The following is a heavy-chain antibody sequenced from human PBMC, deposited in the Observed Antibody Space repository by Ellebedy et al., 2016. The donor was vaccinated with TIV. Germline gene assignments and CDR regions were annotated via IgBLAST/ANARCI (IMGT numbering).Heavy chain of an antibody. CDR3: ATWRFGSGSYGSRY. CDR2: MNPNSGNT. V-gene: IGHV1-8*01. CDR1: GYTFTSYD. D-gene: IGHD1-26*01. Sequence: ASVKVSCKASGYTFTSYDINWVRQATGQGLEWMGWMNPNSGNTGYAQKFQGRVTMTRNTSISTAYMELSSLRSEDTAVYYCATWRFGSGSYGSRYWGQGTLVTVSS. J-gene: IGHJ4*02.